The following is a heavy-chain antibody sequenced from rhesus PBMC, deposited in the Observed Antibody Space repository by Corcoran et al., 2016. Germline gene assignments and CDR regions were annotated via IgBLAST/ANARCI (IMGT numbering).Heavy chain of an antibody. CDR3: TREGLQRFFDY. V-gene: IGHV3-11*01. CDR2: IYGSTM. Sequence: EVQLVESGGGLVQPGGSLRLSCAASGFTVSSYWISWVRQAPGKGLEWLSDIYGSTMYYGDSVKGRFTVSRDNAKNSLYLQMNSLRAEDTAVYYCTREGLQRFFDYWGQGVLVTVSS. CDR1: GFTVSSYW. J-gene: IGHJ4*01. D-gene: IGHD5-42*01.